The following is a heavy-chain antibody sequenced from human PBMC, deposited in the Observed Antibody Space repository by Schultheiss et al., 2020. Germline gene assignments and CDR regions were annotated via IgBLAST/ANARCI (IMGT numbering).Heavy chain of an antibody. CDR1: GFTFSSYA. J-gene: IGHJ4*02. V-gene: IGHV3-23*01. Sequence: GGSLRLSCAASGFTFSSYAMSWVRQAPGKGLEWVSAISGSGGSTYYADSVKGRFTISRDNSKNTLYLQMNSLRAEDTAVYYCAKAGDDYVWGSYRQPLDYWGQGTLVTVSS. CDR2: ISGSGGST. CDR3: AKAGDDYVWGSYRQPLDY. D-gene: IGHD3-16*02.